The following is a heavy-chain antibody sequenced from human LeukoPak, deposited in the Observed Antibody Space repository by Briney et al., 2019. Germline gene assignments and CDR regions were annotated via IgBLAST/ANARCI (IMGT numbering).Heavy chain of an antibody. CDR3: AREYCSSTCSLRSFDY. D-gene: IGHD2-2*01. J-gene: IGHJ4*02. CDR1: GFTFSSYS. Sequence: GGSLRLSCAASGFTFSSYSMNWVRQAPGKGLEWVSSISSSSSYIYYADSVKGRFTISRDNAKNSLYLQMNSLRAEDTAVYYCAREYCSSTCSLRSFDYWGQGTLLSASS. V-gene: IGHV3-21*01. CDR2: ISSSSSYI.